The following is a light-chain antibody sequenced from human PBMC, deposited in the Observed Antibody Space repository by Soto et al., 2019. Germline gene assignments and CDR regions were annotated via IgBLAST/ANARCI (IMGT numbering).Light chain of an antibody. CDR3: QQYNSYWT. Sequence: DIQMTQSPSTLSASVGDRVTITCRASQSIGTWLAWYQQKPGKAPNLLIYKASSLQSGVPSRFSGSGSGTEFSLTISNLQPDDFATYYCQQYNSYWTFGQGTKVDIK. V-gene: IGKV1-5*03. CDR1: QSIGTW. CDR2: KAS. J-gene: IGKJ1*01.